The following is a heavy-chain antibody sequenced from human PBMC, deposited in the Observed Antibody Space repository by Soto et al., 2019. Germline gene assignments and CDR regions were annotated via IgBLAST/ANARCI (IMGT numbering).Heavy chain of an antibody. CDR3: AKGTNGFMVYAIDMNY. J-gene: IGHJ4*02. Sequence: GGSLRLSCAASGFTFSSYAMSWVRQAPGKGLEWVSAISGSGGSTYYADSVKGRFTISRDNSKNTLYLQMNSLRAEDTAVYYCAKGTNGFMVYAIDMNYWGQGTLVTLSA. CDR2: ISGSGGST. D-gene: IGHD2-8*01. V-gene: IGHV3-23*01. CDR1: GFTFSSYA.